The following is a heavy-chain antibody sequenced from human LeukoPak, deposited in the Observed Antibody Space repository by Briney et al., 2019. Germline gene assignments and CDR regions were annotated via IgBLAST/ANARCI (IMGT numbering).Heavy chain of an antibody. CDR3: ARSIHHYYDSSGYLAGD. D-gene: IGHD3-22*01. V-gene: IGHV1-69*13. Sequence: VKVSCKASGGTFSSYAISWVRQAPGQGLEWMGGIIPIFGTANYAQKFQGRVTITADESTSTAYIELSSLRSEDTAVYYCARSIHHYYDSSGYLAGDWGQGTLVTVSS. J-gene: IGHJ4*02. CDR1: GGTFSSYA. CDR2: IIPIFGTA.